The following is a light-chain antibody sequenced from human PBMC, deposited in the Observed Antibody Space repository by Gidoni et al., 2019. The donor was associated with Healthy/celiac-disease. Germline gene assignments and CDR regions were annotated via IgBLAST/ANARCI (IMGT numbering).Light chain of an antibody. V-gene: IGLV1-40*01. Sequence: SVLPPPPSVSVAPGQRVTISCPGSSSNIGAGSDVHWYQQLPGTAPKRLIYGNSNRPSGVPDRFSGSKSGTSASLAITGLQAEDEADYYCQSYDSSLSGSGVFGTGTKVTVL. CDR1: SSNIGAGSD. CDR2: GNS. CDR3: QSYDSSLSGSGV. J-gene: IGLJ1*01.